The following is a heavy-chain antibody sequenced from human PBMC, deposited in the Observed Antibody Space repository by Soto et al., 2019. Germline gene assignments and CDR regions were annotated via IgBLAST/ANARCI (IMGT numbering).Heavy chain of an antibody. V-gene: IGHV3-23*01. CDR1: GFTFNNFV. D-gene: IGHD1-26*01. CDR2: ITGSGGSA. Sequence: EVQLLESGGGWVQPGGSLRLSCAASGFTFNNFVMSWVRQVPGKGLEWVSAITGSGGSAYYADSVKVRFTISRDNSKSTVFLEMTSLGAADTAIYYCAVHLGQNYYRLDVWGQGTTVTVSS. CDR3: AVHLGQNYYRLDV. J-gene: IGHJ6*02.